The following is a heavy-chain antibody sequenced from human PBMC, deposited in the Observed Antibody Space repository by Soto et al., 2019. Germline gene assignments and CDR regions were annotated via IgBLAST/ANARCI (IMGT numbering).Heavy chain of an antibody. CDR1: GGTFSSYT. Sequence: ASVKVSCKASGGTFSSYTISWVRQAPGQGLEWMGRIIPILGIANYAQKFQGRVTITADKSTSTAYMELSSLRSEDTAVYDCAREGWDSNPTHDAFDIWGQGTMVTVSS. J-gene: IGHJ3*02. D-gene: IGHD6-19*01. CDR3: AREGWDSNPTHDAFDI. V-gene: IGHV1-69*04. CDR2: IIPILGIA.